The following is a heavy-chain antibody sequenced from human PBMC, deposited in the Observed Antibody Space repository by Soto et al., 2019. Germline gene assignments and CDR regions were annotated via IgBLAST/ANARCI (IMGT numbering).Heavy chain of an antibody. CDR1: GFTFSSYG. J-gene: IGHJ6*02. V-gene: IGHV3-33*01. Sequence: QVQLVESGGGVVQPGRSLRLSCAASGFTFSSYGMHWVRQAPGKGLEWVAVIWYDGSNKYYADSVKGRFTISRDNSKNTLYLQMNSLRAEDTAVYYCARDGPSGSYGMDVWGQGTTVTVSS. CDR2: IWYDGSNK. CDR3: ARDGPSGSYGMDV. D-gene: IGHD1-26*01.